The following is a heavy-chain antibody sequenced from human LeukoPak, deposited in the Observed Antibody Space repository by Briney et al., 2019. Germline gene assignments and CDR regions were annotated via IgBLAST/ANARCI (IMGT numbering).Heavy chain of an antibody. Sequence: ASVKVSCKASGYTFTSYAMNWVRQAPGQGLEWMGRIIPILGIANYAQKFQGRVTITADKSTSTAYMELSSLRSEDTAVYYCAREPDTAMPFDAFDIWGQGTMVTVSS. V-gene: IGHV1-69*04. CDR3: AREPDTAMPFDAFDI. CDR2: IIPILGIA. D-gene: IGHD5-18*01. J-gene: IGHJ3*02. CDR1: GYTFTSYA.